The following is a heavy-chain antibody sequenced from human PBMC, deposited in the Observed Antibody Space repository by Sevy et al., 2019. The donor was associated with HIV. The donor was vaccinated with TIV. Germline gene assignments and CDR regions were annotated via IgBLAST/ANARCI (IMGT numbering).Heavy chain of an antibody. CDR1: GYSISSGYY. J-gene: IGHJ6*03. CDR3: ARVATTSFYYYYYMDV. Sequence: SETLSLTCAVSGYSISSGYYWAWIRQPPGKGLEWIGSIYHTETTYYNPSLKSRFSISIDTSKNQFSLRLNSVTAADTAMYYCARVATTSFYYYYYMDVWGKGTTVTVSS. V-gene: IGHV4-38-2*01. D-gene: IGHD4-17*01. CDR2: IYHTETT.